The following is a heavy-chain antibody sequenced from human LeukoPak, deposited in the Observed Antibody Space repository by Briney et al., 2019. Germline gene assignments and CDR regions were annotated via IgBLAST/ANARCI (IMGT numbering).Heavy chain of an antibody. J-gene: IGHJ5*02. CDR1: GFTFDDYA. CDR3: AKGSITMVRGVLNWFDP. CDR2: ISWNSGSI. Sequence: PGWSLRLSCAASGFTFDDYAMHWVRQAPGKGLEWVSGISWNSGSIGYADSMKGRFTISRDNAKNSLYLQMNSLRAEDTALYYCAKGSITMVRGVLNWFDPWGQGTLVTVSS. D-gene: IGHD3-10*01. V-gene: IGHV3-9*01.